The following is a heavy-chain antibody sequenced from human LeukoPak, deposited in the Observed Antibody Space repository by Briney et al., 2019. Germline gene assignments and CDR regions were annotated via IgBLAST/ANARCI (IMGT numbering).Heavy chain of an antibody. Sequence: SQTLSLTCTVSGGSISSGDYYWSWIRQPPGKGLEWIGYIYYSGSTYYNPSLKSRVTISVDTSKNQFSLKLSSVTAADTAVYYWARGGITFHNWFDPWGQGTLVTVSS. CDR3: ARGGITFHNWFDP. CDR2: IYYSGST. J-gene: IGHJ5*02. V-gene: IGHV4-30-4*01. D-gene: IGHD2/OR15-2a*01. CDR1: GGSISSGDYY.